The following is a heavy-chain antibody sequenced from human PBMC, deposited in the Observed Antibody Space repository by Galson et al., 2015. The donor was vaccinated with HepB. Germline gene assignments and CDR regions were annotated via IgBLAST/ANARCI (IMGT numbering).Heavy chain of an antibody. Sequence: SLRLSCAASGITFSSYSMNWVRQAPGKGLEWVSYISSSSSTIYYADSVKGRFTISRDNAKNSLYLQMNSLRAEDTAVYYCARAPRCLLGGDCCDYWGQGTLVTVSS. CDR2: ISSSSSTI. V-gene: IGHV3-48*04. CDR3: ARAPRCLLGGDCCDY. J-gene: IGHJ4*02. CDR1: GITFSSYS. D-gene: IGHD2-21*02.